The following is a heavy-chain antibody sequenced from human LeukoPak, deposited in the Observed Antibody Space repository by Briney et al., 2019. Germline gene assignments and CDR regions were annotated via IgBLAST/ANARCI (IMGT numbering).Heavy chain of an antibody. CDR3: AKDIDSSWYAEYFQH. CDR2: IWYDGSNK. V-gene: IGHV3-30*02. CDR1: GFTFSNYG. J-gene: IGHJ1*01. D-gene: IGHD6-13*01. Sequence: SGGSLRLSCAASGFTFSNYGMHWVRQAPGKGLEWVALIWYDGSNKYSADSVKGRFTISRDNSKNSLYLQMNSLRTEDTALYYCAKDIDSSWYAEYFQHWGQGTLVTVSS.